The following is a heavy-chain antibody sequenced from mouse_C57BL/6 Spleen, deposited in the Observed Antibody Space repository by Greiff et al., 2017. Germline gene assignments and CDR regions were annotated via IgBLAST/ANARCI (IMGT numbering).Heavy chain of an antibody. V-gene: IGHV1-69*01. D-gene: IGHD1-1*01. CDR2: IDPSDSYT. Sequence: QLQQPGAELVMPGASVKLSCKASGYTFTSYWMHWVKQRPGQGLEWIGEIDPSDSYTNYNQKFKGKSTLTVDKSSSTAYMQLSSLTSEDSAVYYCYITTVDYWGQGTTRTVSS. CDR1: GYTFTSYW. CDR3: YITTVDY. J-gene: IGHJ2*01.